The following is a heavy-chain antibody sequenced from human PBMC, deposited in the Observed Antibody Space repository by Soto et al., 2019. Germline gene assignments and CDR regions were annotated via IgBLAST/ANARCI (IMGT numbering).Heavy chain of an antibody. CDR2: IYWDDDK. Sequence: QITLKESGPTLVKPTQTLTLTCTFSGFSLSTSGVGVGWIRQPPGEALEWLALIYWDDDKRYSPSLKSRLTITKDTSKNQVVLKMTHMDPVDTATYYCAPRPFEDDYSGYNSYFDYWGQGTLVTVSS. V-gene: IGHV2-5*02. D-gene: IGHD3-22*01. CDR3: APRPFEDDYSGYNSYFDY. CDR1: GFSLSTSGVG. J-gene: IGHJ4*02.